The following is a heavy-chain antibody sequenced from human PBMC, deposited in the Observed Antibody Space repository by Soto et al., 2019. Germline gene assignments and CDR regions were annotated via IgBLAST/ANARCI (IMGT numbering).Heavy chain of an antibody. CDR3: ARVAVAGSCDY. J-gene: IGHJ4*02. Sequence: EVQLVESGGGLVQPGGSLRLSCAASGFTFSSYWMHWVRQAPGKGLVWVSRINTDGSDISYADSVKGRFTISRDNAKNTLFLQMNSLRAEDTAVYYCARVAVAGSCDYWGQGTLVTVSS. CDR1: GFTFSSYW. V-gene: IGHV3-74*01. D-gene: IGHD6-19*01. CDR2: INTDGSDI.